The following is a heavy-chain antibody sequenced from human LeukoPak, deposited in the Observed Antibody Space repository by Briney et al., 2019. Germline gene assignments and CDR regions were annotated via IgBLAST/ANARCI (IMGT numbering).Heavy chain of an antibody. CDR2: ISAYNGNT. CDR1: GYTFTSYG. V-gene: IGHV1-18*01. J-gene: IGHJ4*02. D-gene: IGHD2-21*02. CDR3: ATAYCGGDCYPGLALGEQ. Sequence: ASVKVSCKASGYTFTSYGISWVRQAPGQGLEWMGWISAYNGNTNYAQKLQGRVTMTTDTSTSTAYMELRSLRSDDTAVYYCATAYCGGDCYPGLALGEQWGQGTLVTVSS.